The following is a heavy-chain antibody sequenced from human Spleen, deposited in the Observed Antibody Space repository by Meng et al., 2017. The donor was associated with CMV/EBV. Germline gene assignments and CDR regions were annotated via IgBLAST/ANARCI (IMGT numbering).Heavy chain of an antibody. CDR1: GFTFSDYY. J-gene: IGHJ3*02. CDR3: ARDPLLSSTSCSYHDAFDI. V-gene: IGHV3-69-1*02. CDR2: ISSSSTI. Sequence: GESLKISCAASGFTFSDYYMNWVRQAPGKGLEWVSSISSSSTIYYADSVKGRFTISRDNAKNSLYLQMNSLRAEDTAVYYWARDPLLSSTSCSYHDAFDIWGQGTMVTVSS. D-gene: IGHD2-2*01.